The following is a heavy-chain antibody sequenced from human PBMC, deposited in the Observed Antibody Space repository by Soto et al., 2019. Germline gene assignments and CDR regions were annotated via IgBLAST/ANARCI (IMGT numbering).Heavy chain of an antibody. CDR2: IYYSGST. CDR1: GGSISSGGYY. V-gene: IGHV4-31*03. CDR3: ARASNDILTGYYLRWFDP. Sequence: TLSLTCTVSGGSISSGGYYWSWIRQHPGKGLEWIGYIYYSGSTYYNPSLKSRVTISVDTSKNQFSLKLSSVTAADTAVYYCARASNDILTGYYLRWFDPWGQGTLVTVSS. D-gene: IGHD3-9*01. J-gene: IGHJ5*02.